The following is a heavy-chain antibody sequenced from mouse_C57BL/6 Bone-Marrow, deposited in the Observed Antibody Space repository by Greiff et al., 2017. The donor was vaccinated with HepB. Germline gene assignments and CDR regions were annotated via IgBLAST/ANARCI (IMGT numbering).Heavy chain of an antibody. J-gene: IGHJ4*01. V-gene: IGHV1-26*01. CDR2: INPNNGGT. Sequence: EVQLQQSGPELVKPGASVKISCKASGYTFTDYYMNWVKQSHGKSLEWIGDINPNNGGTSYNQKFKGKATLTVDKSSSTAYMELRSLTSEDSAVYYCARLSYYYAMDYWGQVTSVTVSS. CDR1: GYTFTDYY. CDR3: ARLSYYYAMDY.